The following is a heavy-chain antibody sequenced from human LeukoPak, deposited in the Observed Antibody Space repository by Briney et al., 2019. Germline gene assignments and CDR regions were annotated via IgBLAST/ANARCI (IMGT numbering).Heavy chain of an antibody. CDR1: GFTFSSYG. J-gene: IGHJ5*02. CDR2: ISGSGGST. D-gene: IGHD3-10*01. CDR3: AKDLWFGELSANRFDP. V-gene: IGHV3-23*01. Sequence: GGSLRLSCAASGFTFSSYGMSWVRQAPGKGLEWVSAISGSGGSTYYADSVKGRFTISRDNSKNTLYLQMNSLRAEDTAVYYCAKDLWFGELSANRFDPWGQGTLVTVSS.